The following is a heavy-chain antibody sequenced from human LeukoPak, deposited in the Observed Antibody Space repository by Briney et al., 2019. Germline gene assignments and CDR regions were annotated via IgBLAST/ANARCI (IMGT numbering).Heavy chain of an antibody. J-gene: IGHJ6*02. D-gene: IGHD2-15*01. CDR2: IIPILGIA. CDR1: GGTFSSYA. Sequence: SVKVSCKASGGTFSSYAIIWVRQAPGQGLEWMGRIIPILGIANYAQKFQGRVTITADKSTSTAYMELSSLRSEDTAVYYCARGVAATASGYYYYGMDVWGQGTTVTVSS. V-gene: IGHV1-69*04. CDR3: ARGVAATASGYYYYGMDV.